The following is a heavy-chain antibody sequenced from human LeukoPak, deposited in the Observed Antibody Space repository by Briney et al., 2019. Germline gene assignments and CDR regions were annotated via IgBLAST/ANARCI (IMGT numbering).Heavy chain of an antibody. Sequence: PSETLSLTCTVSGGSISSSSYYWGWIRQPPGKGLEWIGSVYYSGSTYYNPSRKSRITISVDTSKNQFSLKLSSVTAADTAVYYCARLSCSSTSCFHTFDIWGQGTMVTVSS. CDR3: ARLSCSSTSCFHTFDI. CDR1: GGSISSSSYY. CDR2: VYYSGST. J-gene: IGHJ3*02. V-gene: IGHV4-39*01. D-gene: IGHD2-2*01.